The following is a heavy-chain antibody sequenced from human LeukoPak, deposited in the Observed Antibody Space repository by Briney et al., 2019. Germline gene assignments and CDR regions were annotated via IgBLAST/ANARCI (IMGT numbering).Heavy chain of an antibody. CDR1: GVSFDDYY. CDR3: TRMTTGHDY. CDR2: INHSGYT. V-gene: IGHV4-34*01. J-gene: IGHJ4*02. Sequence: PSETVSLTCAVSGVSFDDYYWSWVRQTPGKGLEWIGEINHSGYTNDSPSLKSRVTLSIDTSRKQFSLNLRSVTVADADIYYCTRMTTGHDYWGQGTVVTVSS. D-gene: IGHD4-17*01.